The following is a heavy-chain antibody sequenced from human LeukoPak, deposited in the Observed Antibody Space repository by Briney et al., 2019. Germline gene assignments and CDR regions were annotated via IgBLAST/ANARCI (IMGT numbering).Heavy chain of an antibody. Sequence: GASVKVSCKASGYTFTSYGISWVRQAPGQGLEWMGWISAYNGNTNYAQKLQGRVTMTTDTSTSTAYMELRSLRSDDTAVYDCARLSRRDIVLMVYASDAFDIWGQGTMVAASS. CDR3: ARLSRRDIVLMVYASDAFDI. CDR2: ISAYNGNT. D-gene: IGHD2-8*01. J-gene: IGHJ3*02. CDR1: GYTFTSYG. V-gene: IGHV1-18*01.